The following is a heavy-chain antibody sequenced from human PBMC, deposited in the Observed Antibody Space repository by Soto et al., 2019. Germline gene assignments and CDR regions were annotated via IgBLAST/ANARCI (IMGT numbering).Heavy chain of an antibody. CDR3: ARDLVATTDYYYYMDV. CDR2: IIPILGIA. CDR1: GYTFTKFH. Sequence: ASVKVSCKASGYTFTKFHIHWVRQAPGQGLEWMGRIIPILGIANYAQKFQGRVTITADKSTSTAYMELSSLRSEDTAVYYCARDLVATTDYYYYMDVWGKGTTVTVSS. J-gene: IGHJ6*03. D-gene: IGHD5-12*01. V-gene: IGHV1-69*04.